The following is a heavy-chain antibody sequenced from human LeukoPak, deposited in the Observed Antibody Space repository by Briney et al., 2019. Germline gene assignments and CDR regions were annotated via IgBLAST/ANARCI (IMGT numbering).Heavy chain of an antibody. CDR2: IYTTGST. Sequence: SETLSLTCTVSGASISSYYWSWIRQPAGKGLEWIGRIYTTGSTSYNPSLKSRVTMSVDTSKNQFSLKLNSVTAADSAFYYCASTYSDTDWNFDYWGQGTLVTVSS. CDR3: ASTYSDTDWNFDY. V-gene: IGHV4-4*07. D-gene: IGHD5-12*01. J-gene: IGHJ4*02. CDR1: GASISSYY.